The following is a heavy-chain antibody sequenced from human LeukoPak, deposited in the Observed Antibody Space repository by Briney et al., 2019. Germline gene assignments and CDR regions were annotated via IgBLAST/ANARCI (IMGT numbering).Heavy chain of an antibody. CDR1: GGTFSSYA. CDR3: ASSGYSYGHNWFDP. V-gene: IGHV1-69*01. Sequence: ASVKVSCKASGGTFSSYAISWVRQAPGQGLEWMGGIIPIFGTANYAQKFRGRVTITADESTSTAYMELSSLRSEDTAVYYCASSGYSYGHNWFDPWGQGTLVTVSS. D-gene: IGHD5-18*01. CDR2: IIPIFGTA. J-gene: IGHJ5*02.